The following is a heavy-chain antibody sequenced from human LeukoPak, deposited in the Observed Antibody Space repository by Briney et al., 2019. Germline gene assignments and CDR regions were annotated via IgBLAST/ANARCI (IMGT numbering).Heavy chain of an antibody. V-gene: IGHV3-21*01. J-gene: IGHJ6*03. CDR3: ARNVGYCSSTSCYGYMDV. D-gene: IGHD2-2*01. CDR2: ISSSSSYI. CDR1: GLTFSSYS. Sequence: GGSLRLSCAASGLTFSSYSMNWVRQAPGKGLEWVSSISSSSSYIYYADSVKGRFTISRDNAKNSLYLQMNSLRAEDTAVYYCARNVGYCSSTSCYGYMDVWGKGTTVTVSS.